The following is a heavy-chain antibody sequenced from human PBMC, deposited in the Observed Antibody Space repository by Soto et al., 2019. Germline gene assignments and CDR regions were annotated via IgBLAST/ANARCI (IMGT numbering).Heavy chain of an antibody. J-gene: IGHJ4*02. CDR1: GGSMSSYY. V-gene: IGHV4-59*01. CDR2: IYYSGST. CDR3: ERGGYYDSSGYYSDY. D-gene: IGHD3-22*01. Sequence: EPLSLTGTVSGGSMSSYYWSWIRQPPGKGLEWIGYIYYSGSTNYNPSLKSRVTISVDTSKNQFSLKLSSVTAADTAVYYCERGGYYDSSGYYSDYWGQGTLVTVSS.